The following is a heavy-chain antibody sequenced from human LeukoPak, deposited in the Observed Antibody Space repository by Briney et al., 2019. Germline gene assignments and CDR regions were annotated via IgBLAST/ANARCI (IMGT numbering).Heavy chain of an antibody. J-gene: IGHJ4*02. CDR2: IYYSGST. D-gene: IGHD6-6*01. Sequence: NTSETLSLTCTVSGVSISSYYWSWIRQPPGKGLEWIGYIYYSGSTNYNLSLKSRVTISVDTSKNQFSLKLSSVTAADTAVYYCARGVLAARRSYYFDYWGQGTLVTVSS. CDR1: GVSISSYY. V-gene: IGHV4-59*01. CDR3: ARGVLAARRSYYFDY.